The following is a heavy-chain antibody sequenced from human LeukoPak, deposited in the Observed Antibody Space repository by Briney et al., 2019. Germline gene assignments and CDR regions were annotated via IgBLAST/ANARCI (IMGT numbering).Heavy chain of an antibody. V-gene: IGHV3-23*01. Sequence: PGGSLRLSCAASGFTFSSYAMSWVRQAPGKGLEWVSAISGSGGSTYYADSVKGRFTIPRDNSKNTLYLQMNSLRAEDTAVYYCAKGQGNYPLNWFDPWGQGTLVTVSS. J-gene: IGHJ5*02. CDR1: GFTFSSYA. CDR2: ISGSGGST. CDR3: AKGQGNYPLNWFDP. D-gene: IGHD1-7*01.